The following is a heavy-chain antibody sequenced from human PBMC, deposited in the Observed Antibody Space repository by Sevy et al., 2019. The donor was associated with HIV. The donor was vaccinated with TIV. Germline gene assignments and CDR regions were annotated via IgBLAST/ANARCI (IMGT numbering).Heavy chain of an antibody. Sequence: GGSLRLSCAASGFTFSSYSMNWVRQAPGKGLEWVSSISSSSSYIYYADSVKGRFTISRDNAKNSLYLQMNSLRAEDTAVYYCVREYRDYGDYYIYYYYYYGMDVWGQGTTVTVSS. CDR2: ISSSSSYI. J-gene: IGHJ6*02. CDR3: VREYRDYGDYYIYYYYYYGMDV. V-gene: IGHV3-21*01. D-gene: IGHD4-17*01. CDR1: GFTFSSYS.